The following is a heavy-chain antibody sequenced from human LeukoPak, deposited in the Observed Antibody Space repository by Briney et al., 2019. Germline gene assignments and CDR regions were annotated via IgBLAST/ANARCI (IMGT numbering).Heavy chain of an antibody. V-gene: IGHV3-11*04. J-gene: IGHJ4*02. CDR1: GFTFSDYY. CDR3: ARVGLRFLEWSLPGHFDY. CDR2: ISSSGSTI. Sequence: GGSLRLSCAASGFTFSDYYMSWIRQAPGKGLEWVSYISSSGSTIYYADSVKGRFTISRDNAKNSLYLQMNSLRAEDTAVYYCARVGLRFLEWSLPGHFDYWGQGTLVTVSS. D-gene: IGHD3-3*01.